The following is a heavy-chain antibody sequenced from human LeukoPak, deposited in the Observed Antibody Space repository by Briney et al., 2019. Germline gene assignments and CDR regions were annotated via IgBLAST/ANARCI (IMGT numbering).Heavy chain of an antibody. V-gene: IGHV1-24*01. CDR3: ATGYLGYYYDSSGLT. CDR1: GYTLTELS. CDR2: FDPEDGET. D-gene: IGHD3-22*01. Sequence: ASVKVSCKVSGYTLTELSMHWVRQAPGKGLEWMGGFDPEDGETIYAQKFQCRVTMTEDTSTDTAYMELSSLRSEDAAVYYCATGYLGYYYDSSGLTWGQGTLVTVSS. J-gene: IGHJ5*02.